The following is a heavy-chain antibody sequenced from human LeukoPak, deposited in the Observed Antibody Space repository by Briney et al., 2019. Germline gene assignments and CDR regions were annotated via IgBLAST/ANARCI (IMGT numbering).Heavy chain of an antibody. V-gene: IGHV4-39*01. CDR2: IYYSGNT. J-gene: IGHJ5*02. D-gene: IGHD3-10*01. CDR3: ARVRFYGSGSFYPERWFDP. Sequence: SETLSLTCTVSGVSISSSNSYWGWIRQPPGKGLEWIGSIYYSGNTYYNASLKSQVSISIDTSKNQFYLKLHSVTAADTAVYHCARVRFYGSGSFYPERWFDPWGQGTLVTVSS. CDR1: GVSISSSNSY.